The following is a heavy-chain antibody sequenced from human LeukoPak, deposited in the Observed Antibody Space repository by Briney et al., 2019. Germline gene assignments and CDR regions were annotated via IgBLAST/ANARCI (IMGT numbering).Heavy chain of an antibody. D-gene: IGHD3-22*01. CDR1: GGSISSYY. J-gene: IGHJ4*02. Sequence: SETLSLTCTVSGGSISSYYWSWIRQPPGKGLEWIGYIYSSGSTNYKPSLRNRVTMSVDTSKNQFSLKLSSVTAADTAVYYCARSYDSSGRSDYWGQGTLVTVSS. V-gene: IGHV4-59*01. CDR2: IYSSGST. CDR3: ARSYDSSGRSDY.